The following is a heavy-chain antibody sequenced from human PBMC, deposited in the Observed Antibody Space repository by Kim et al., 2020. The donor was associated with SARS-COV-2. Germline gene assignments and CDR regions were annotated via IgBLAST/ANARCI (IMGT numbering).Heavy chain of an antibody. D-gene: IGHD3-9*01. CDR3: ARTSVRYFDWLSH. J-gene: IGHJ4*02. V-gene: IGHV1-3*01. CDR1: GYTFTSYA. Sequence: ASVKVSCKASGYTFTSYAMHWVRQAPGQRLQWMGWINAGNGNTKYSQKFQGRVTITRDTSASTAYMELSSLRSEDTAVYYCARTSVRYFDWLSHWGQGTLVTVSS. CDR2: INAGNGNT.